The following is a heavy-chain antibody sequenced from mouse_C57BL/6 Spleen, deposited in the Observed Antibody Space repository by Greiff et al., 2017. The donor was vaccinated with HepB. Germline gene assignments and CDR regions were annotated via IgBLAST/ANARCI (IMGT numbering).Heavy chain of an antibody. D-gene: IGHD2-5*01. Sequence: QVQLQQPGAELVKPGASVKMSCKASGYTFTSYWITWVKQRPGQGLEWIGDIYPGSGSTNYNEKFKCKATLTVDTSSSTAYMQLSSLTSEDSAVYYCARSPYSNHMDYWGQGTSVTVSS. V-gene: IGHV1-55*01. J-gene: IGHJ4*01. CDR3: ARSPYSNHMDY. CDR1: GYTFTSYW. CDR2: IYPGSGST.